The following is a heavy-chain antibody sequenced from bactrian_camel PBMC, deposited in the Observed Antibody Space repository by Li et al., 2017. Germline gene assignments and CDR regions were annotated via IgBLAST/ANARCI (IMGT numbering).Heavy chain of an antibody. V-gene: IGHV3S7*01. CDR3: VASGFTY. D-gene: IGHD1*01. Sequence: VQLVESGGGLVQPGGSLRLSCAASGFTFSSIGLIWVRQPPGKGLEWVSGIYSDGTSTFYADSLKGRFTISRDNAEITVYLQMNSLKPEDTAVYHCVASGFTYWGQGTQVTVS. J-gene: IGHJ4*01. CDR2: IYSDGTST. CDR1: GFTFSSIG.